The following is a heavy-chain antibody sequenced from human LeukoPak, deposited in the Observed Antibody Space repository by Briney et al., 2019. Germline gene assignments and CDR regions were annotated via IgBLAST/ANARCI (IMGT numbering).Heavy chain of an antibody. D-gene: IGHD2-15*01. CDR1: GGSISSYY. V-gene: IGHV4-4*07. Sequence: PSETLSLTCTVSGGSISSYYWSWIRQPAGKGLEWIGRIYNGGGSTNYNPSLQSRVTMSVDTSKNQFSLRLSSVTAADTAVYYCARESGGSSRWGQGILVTVSS. CDR2: IYNGGGST. CDR3: ARESGGSSR. J-gene: IGHJ4*02.